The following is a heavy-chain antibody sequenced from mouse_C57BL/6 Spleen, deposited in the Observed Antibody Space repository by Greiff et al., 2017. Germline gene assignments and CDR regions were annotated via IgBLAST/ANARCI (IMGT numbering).Heavy chain of an antibody. J-gene: IGHJ2*01. D-gene: IGHD2-4*01. CDR2: IDPSDSET. CDR3: ANYDYEEGKDY. Sequence: VQLQQPGAELVRPGSSVKLSCKASGYTFTSYWMHWVKQRPIQGLEWIGNIDPSDSETHYNQKFKDKATLTVDKSSSTAYMQLSSLTSEDSAVYYCANYDYEEGKDYWGQGTTLTVSS. V-gene: IGHV1-52*01. CDR1: GYTFTSYW.